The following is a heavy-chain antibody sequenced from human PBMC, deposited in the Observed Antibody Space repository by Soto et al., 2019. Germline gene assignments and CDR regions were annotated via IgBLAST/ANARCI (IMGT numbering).Heavy chain of an antibody. Sequence: SGGSLRLSCAASGFTFSSYWMHWVRQAPGKGLVWVSRINSEGSSTSYADSVKGRFTISRDNAKNTLYLQMNSLRAEDTAVYYCARDFHYGSHYGMEVWGQGSTVTVSS. J-gene: IGHJ6*02. D-gene: IGHD3-10*01. CDR2: INSEGSST. V-gene: IGHV3-74*01. CDR1: GFTFSSYW. CDR3: ARDFHYGSHYGMEV.